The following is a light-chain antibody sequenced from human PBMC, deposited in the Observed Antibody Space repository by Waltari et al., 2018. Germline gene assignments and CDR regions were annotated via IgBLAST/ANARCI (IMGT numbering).Light chain of an antibody. CDR1: QSIMYRSNNKNF. V-gene: IGKV4-1*01. Sequence: DIVMSQSPDSLAVSLGERATINCRSSQSIMYRSNNKNFLAGYQQKPGQSPKLLIYWASTRQSGVPDRVTGSWSGTDFTLTITSVQPEDVAIYYCQQYFITPFTFGPGTKVEIK. CDR3: QQYFITPFT. J-gene: IGKJ3*01. CDR2: WAS.